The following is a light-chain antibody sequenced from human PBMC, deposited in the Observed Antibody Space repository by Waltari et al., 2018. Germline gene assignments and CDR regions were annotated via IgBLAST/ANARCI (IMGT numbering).Light chain of an antibody. CDR3: SSQSSNDVVL. Sequence: QSALTQPSAVSGSPGQSVTIFCAGTSNAVGGYNSVPWYQAHPGQAPRVIIYDVSDRPSGVSDRFSGSQSGNTASLTISGLQAEDEADYYCSSQSSNDVVLFGGGTKLNVL. J-gene: IGLJ2*01. V-gene: IGLV2-14*01. CDR2: DVS. CDR1: SNAVGGYNS.